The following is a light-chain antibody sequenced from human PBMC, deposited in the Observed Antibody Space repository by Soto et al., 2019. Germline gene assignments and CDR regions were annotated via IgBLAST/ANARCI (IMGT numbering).Light chain of an antibody. CDR2: LGS. CDR3: MQALQTPWT. Sequence: DIVMTQSPLSLPVTPGEPASISCRSSQSLLHSNGYNYLDWYLQKPGHSPQLLIYLGSNRASGVTDRFSGSGSGTDFTLKISRVEAEDVGVYYCMQALQTPWTFGQGTKVEIK. CDR1: QSLLHSNGYNY. V-gene: IGKV2-28*01. J-gene: IGKJ1*01.